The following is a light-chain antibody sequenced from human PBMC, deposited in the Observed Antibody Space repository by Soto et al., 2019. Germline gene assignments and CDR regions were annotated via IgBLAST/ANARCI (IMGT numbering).Light chain of an antibody. CDR1: SSDVGSYNL. V-gene: IGLV2-23*01. Sequence: QSALTQPASVSGSPGQSITISCTGTSSDVGSYNLVSWYQQHPGKAPKLMIYEGSKRPSGVSNRFSGSKSGNTASLTISGLQAEDEADYYCCSYAGSSISDVVFGGGTKLTVL. CDR3: CSYAGSSISDVV. CDR2: EGS. J-gene: IGLJ2*01.